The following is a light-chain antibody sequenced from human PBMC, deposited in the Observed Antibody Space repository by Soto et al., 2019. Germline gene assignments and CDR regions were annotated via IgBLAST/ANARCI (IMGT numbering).Light chain of an antibody. CDR2: EVS. V-gene: IGLV2-14*01. CDR1: SSDVGGYNY. CDR3: SSYTSRCWV. J-gene: IGLJ3*02. Sequence: QSVLTQPASVSGSPGQSITISCTGTSSDVGGYNYVSWYQQHPGKAPKLMIYEVSNRPSGVSNRFSGSKSGNTASLTISGLQAEDEADYYCSSYTSRCWVFGGGTKLTVL.